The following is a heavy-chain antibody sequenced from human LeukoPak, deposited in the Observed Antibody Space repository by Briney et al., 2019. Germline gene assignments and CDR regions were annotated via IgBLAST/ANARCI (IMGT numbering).Heavy chain of an antibody. J-gene: IGHJ4*02. D-gene: IGHD2-2*01. CDR3: ARGGVVVVPAAIPFDY. CDR2: TYYRSKWYN. V-gene: IGHV6-1*01. Sequence: SQTLSLTCAISGDSVSSNSAAWNWIRQSPSRGLEWLGRTYYRSKWYNDYAVSVKSRITINPDTSKNQFSLQLNSVTPEDTAVYYCARGGVVVVPAAIPFDYWGQGILVTVSS. CDR1: GDSVSSNSAA.